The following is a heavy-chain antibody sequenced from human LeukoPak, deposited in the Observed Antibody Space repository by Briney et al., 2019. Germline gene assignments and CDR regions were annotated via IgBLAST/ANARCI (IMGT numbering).Heavy chain of an antibody. CDR2: ISTSSAYR. J-gene: IGHJ6*03. Sequence: GGSLRLSCAASGFTFSIYSMSWVRQAPGGGLEWVSSISTSSAYRHYADSVRGRFTISRDNAQNSLFLQMSGLRGEDTAVYYCARHFCSSSSCYIPVSWNSYYMDVRGKGTTVTVSS. V-gene: IGHV3-21*01. CDR1: GFTFSIYS. CDR3: ARHFCSSSSCYIPVSWNSYYMDV. D-gene: IGHD2-2*02.